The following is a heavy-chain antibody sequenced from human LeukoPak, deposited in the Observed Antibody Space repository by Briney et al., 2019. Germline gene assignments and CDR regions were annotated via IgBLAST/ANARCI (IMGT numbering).Heavy chain of an antibody. J-gene: IGHJ4*02. Sequence: GSLRLSCAASGFTFSSYGMHWVRQAPGKGLEWVAVISYDGSNKYYADSVKGRFTISRDNSKNTLYLQMNSLRAEDTAVYYCAKGRLEADYWGQGTLVTVSS. V-gene: IGHV3-30*18. CDR2: ISYDGSNK. CDR3: AKGRLEADY. D-gene: IGHD1-1*01. CDR1: GFTFSSYG.